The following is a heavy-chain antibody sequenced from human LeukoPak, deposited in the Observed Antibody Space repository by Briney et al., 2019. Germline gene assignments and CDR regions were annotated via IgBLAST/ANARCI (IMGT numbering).Heavy chain of an antibody. D-gene: IGHD5-24*01. CDR3: ARDGYNPDYYYYYGMDV. Sequence: SVEVSCKASGGTFSSYAISWVRQAPGQGLEWMGGIIPIFGTANYAQKFQGRVTITADESTSTAYMELSSLRSEDTAVYYCARDGYNPDYYYYYGMDVWGQGTTVTVSS. V-gene: IGHV1-69*13. CDR2: IIPIFGTA. CDR1: GGTFSSYA. J-gene: IGHJ6*02.